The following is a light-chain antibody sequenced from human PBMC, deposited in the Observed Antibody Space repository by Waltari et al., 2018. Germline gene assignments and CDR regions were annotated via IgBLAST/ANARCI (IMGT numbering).Light chain of an antibody. CDR1: QRIGRY. V-gene: IGKV3-20*01. Sequence: EIVLTQSPGTLSLSPGERATLSCRASQRIGRYLVWYQQRPGQAHRLRIYGASCRAAGIPDRFSGSGSGTDVSLTISRLGPEDFAVYYCQNHERLPAVFGQGTKVEIK. J-gene: IGKJ1*01. CDR3: QNHERLPAV. CDR2: GAS.